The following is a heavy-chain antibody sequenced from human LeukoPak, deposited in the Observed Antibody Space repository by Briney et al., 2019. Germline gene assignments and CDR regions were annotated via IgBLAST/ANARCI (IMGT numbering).Heavy chain of an antibody. D-gene: IGHD2-2*01. V-gene: IGHV1-69*13. CDR2: IIPIFGTA. CDR1: GGTFSSYA. Sequence: SVKVSCKASGGTFSSYAISWVRQAPGQGLEWMGGIIPIFGTANYAQKFQGRVTITADESTSTAYMELSSLRSEDTAVYYCARKYPSPRYAFDIWGQGTMVTVSS. CDR3: ARKYPSPRYAFDI. J-gene: IGHJ3*02.